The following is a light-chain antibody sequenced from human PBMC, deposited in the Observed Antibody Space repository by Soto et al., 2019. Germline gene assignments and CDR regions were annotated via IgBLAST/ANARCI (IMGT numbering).Light chain of an antibody. CDR2: EVS. CDR1: SSDVGRYNL. J-gene: IGLJ3*02. Sequence: ALTQPASVSGSPGQSITISCPGTSSDVGRYNLVSWYQQHPGKAPKLMIYEVSKRPSGVSNRFSGSKSGNTASLTISGLQAEDEADYYCCSYAGSSTLVFGGGTQLTVL. CDR3: CSYAGSSTLV. V-gene: IGLV2-23*02.